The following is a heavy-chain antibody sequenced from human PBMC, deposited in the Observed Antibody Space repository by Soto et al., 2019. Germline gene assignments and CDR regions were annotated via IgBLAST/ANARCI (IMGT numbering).Heavy chain of an antibody. V-gene: IGHV3-74*01. CDR2: INSDGSST. Sequence: EVQLVESGGGLVQPGGSLRLSCAASGFTFSSYWMHWVRQAPGKGLVWVSRINSDGSSTSYADSVKGRFTISRDNAKNTLYLQMNRLRAEDTAVYYCARGRGDLYDFWGGYHVPLDYWGQGTLVTVSS. D-gene: IGHD3-3*01. J-gene: IGHJ4*02. CDR1: GFTFSSYW. CDR3: ARGRGDLYDFWGGYHVPLDY.